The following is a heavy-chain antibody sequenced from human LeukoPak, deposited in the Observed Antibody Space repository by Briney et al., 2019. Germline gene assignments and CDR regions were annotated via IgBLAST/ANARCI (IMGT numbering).Heavy chain of an antibody. CDR3: VKGEYDILTGYYTLGY. V-gene: IGHV3-64D*06. J-gene: IGHJ4*02. CDR2: ISSNGGST. CDR1: GFSFSTYW. D-gene: IGHD3-9*01. Sequence: GGSLRLSCAASGFSFSTYWMHWVRQAPGKGLEYVSAISSNGGSTYYADSVKGRFTISRDNSKNTLYLQMSSLRAEDTAVYYCVKGEYDILTGYYTLGYWGQGTLVTVSS.